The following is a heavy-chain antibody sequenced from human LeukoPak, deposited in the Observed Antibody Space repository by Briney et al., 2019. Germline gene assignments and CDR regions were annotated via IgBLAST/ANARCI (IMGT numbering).Heavy chain of an antibody. CDR2: INAGNGNT. V-gene: IGHV1-3*01. J-gene: IGHJ4*02. CDR1: GYTFTSYA. CDR3: ARVIKDYYDSSGYPLDY. Sequence: ASVKVSCKASGYTFTSYAMHWVRQASGQRLEWMGRINAGNGNTKYSQKFQGRVTITRDTSASTAYMELSSLRSEDTAVYYCARVIKDYYDSSGYPLDYWGQGTLVTVSS. D-gene: IGHD3-22*01.